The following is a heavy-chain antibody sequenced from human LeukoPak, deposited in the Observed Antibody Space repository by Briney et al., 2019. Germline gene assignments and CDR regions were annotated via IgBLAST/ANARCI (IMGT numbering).Heavy chain of an antibody. Sequence: QPGGSLRLSCAASGFTFSSEWMHWVRQAPGKGLLWVSRINSDGSSTTYADSVKGRLTISRDNAKNTLYLQMSSLRAEGTAVYHCAREGAAMDVWGQGTMVTASS. D-gene: IGHD1-26*01. CDR2: INSDGSST. V-gene: IGHV3-74*01. CDR3: AREGAAMDV. CDR1: GFTFSSEW. J-gene: IGHJ6*02.